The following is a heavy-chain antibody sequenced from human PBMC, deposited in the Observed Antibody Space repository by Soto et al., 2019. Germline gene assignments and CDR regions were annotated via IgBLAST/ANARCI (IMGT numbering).Heavy chain of an antibody. D-gene: IGHD3-3*01. CDR3: AKARTYYDFWSGYFDY. CDR1: GFTFSNYG. J-gene: IGHJ4*02. CDR2: ISYDGSNK. Sequence: SLRLSCEASGFTFSNYGMHWVRQAPGKGLEWVAVISYDGSNKYYVDSVKGRFTISRDNSENTLYLEMDSLRAEDTAVYYCAKARTYYDFWSGYFDYWGQGTLVTVSS. V-gene: IGHV3-30*18.